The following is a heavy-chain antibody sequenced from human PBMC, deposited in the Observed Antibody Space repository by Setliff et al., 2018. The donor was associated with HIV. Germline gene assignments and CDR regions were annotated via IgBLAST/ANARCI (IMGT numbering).Heavy chain of an antibody. V-gene: IGHV3-23*05. CDR3: VKDAYSSGKPGIS. J-gene: IGHJ4*02. CDR2: VSNTGRRT. Sequence: ESLRLSCAASTFSVSDYAMSWVRQAPGKGLEWVSAVSNTGRRTFYADSVKGRFTISKDNFENVVYLQMNSLRVDDTAVYYCVKDAYSSGKPGISWGQGTQVTVSS. CDR1: TFSVSDYA. D-gene: IGHD3-22*01.